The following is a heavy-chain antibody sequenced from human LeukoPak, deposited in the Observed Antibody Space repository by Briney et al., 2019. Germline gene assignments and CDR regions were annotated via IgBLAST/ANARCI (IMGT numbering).Heavy chain of an antibody. CDR2: INPDKGAT. V-gene: IGHV1-2*02. CDR1: GYTFDGYY. Sequence: ASVKVSCKASGYTFDGYYIHWVRRAPGQGLEWLGWINPDKGATKTAQKFRDRVIMTTDKSLATAYMEVTNLTSDDRAVYTRSSWDCSSGSCYTNMNFDHWGQGSLVTVSS. CDR3: SSWDCSSGSCYTNMNFDH. D-gene: IGHD2-15*01. J-gene: IGHJ4*02.